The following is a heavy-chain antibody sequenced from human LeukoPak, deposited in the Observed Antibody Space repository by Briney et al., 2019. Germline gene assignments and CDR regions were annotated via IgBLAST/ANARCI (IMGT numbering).Heavy chain of an antibody. Sequence: GASLKVSCKTSGYTFISYGISWLRQAPGQGIEWMGWISANKGDTEYAQKFQGGLTVTRDTSTSTAYMELKRLKSDDTAVYYCARADIIVVAGATPVGSAFEYWGQGTLITVS. CDR1: GYTFISYG. CDR3: ARADIIVVAGATPVGSAFEY. V-gene: IGHV1-18*01. D-gene: IGHD2-15*01. CDR2: ISANKGDT. J-gene: IGHJ4*02.